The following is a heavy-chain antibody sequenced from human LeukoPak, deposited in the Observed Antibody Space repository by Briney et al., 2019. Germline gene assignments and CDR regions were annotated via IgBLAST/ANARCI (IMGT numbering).Heavy chain of an antibody. Sequence: GGSLGLSCAASGFTFSSYSMNWVRQAPGKGLGWVSYISSSGTTIYHADSVKGRFTISRDNAKNSLYLQMNSLRAEDTAVYYCAYGSGSYYNDGYYFDHWGQGTLVTVSS. CDR1: GFTFSSYS. J-gene: IGHJ4*02. V-gene: IGHV3-48*01. D-gene: IGHD3-10*01. CDR3: AYGSGSYYNDGYYFDH. CDR2: ISSSGTTI.